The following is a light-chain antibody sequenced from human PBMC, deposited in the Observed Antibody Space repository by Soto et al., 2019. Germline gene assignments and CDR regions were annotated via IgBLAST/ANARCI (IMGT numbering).Light chain of an antibody. V-gene: IGLV2-14*01. Sequence: ALAQPASVSGSPGQSITISCTGTSSDVGNYNYVSWYQQYPGRVPKLLIYMVSNRASGVSNRFSGSKSGNTASLTISGLQAEDEADYFCTSPTPGSLYVFGTGTKVTVL. J-gene: IGLJ1*01. CDR1: SSDVGNYNY. CDR3: TSPTPGSLYV. CDR2: MVS.